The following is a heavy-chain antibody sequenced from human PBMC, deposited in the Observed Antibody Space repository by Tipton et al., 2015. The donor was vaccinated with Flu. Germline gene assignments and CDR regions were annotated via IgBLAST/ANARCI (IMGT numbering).Heavy chain of an antibody. Sequence: TLSLTCTVSDGSISSSSYYWGWIRQPPGKGLEWIGSIYYSGSTYYNPSLKSRFTISVDTSKNQFSLKLSSVTAADTAVYYWASFYDSSGYFSTGYYGMDVWGQGTTVTVSS. CDR3: ASFYDSSGYFSTGYYGMDV. CDR1: DGSISSSSYY. J-gene: IGHJ6*02. D-gene: IGHD3-22*01. CDR2: IYYSGST. V-gene: IGHV4-39*07.